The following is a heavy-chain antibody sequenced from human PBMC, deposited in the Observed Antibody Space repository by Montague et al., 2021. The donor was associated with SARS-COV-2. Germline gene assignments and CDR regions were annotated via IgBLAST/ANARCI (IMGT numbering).Heavy chain of an antibody. D-gene: IGHD2-21*01. CDR3: ARVVGFDVDY. CDR2: IYTSGST. V-gene: IGHV4-61*02. J-gene: IGHJ4*02. Sequence: TLSLTCTVSGGSISSGSYYWSWIRQPAGKGLEWIGRIYTSGSTNYNPSLKSRVTISVDTSKNQSSLKLTSVTAADTAVHYCARVVGFDVDYWGQGTLVTVSS. CDR1: GGSISSGSYY.